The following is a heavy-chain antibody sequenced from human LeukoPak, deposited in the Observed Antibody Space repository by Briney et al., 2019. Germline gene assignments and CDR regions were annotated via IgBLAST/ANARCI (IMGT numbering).Heavy chain of an antibody. D-gene: IGHD3-3*01. V-gene: IGHV4-39*01. CDR2: IYYSGST. J-gene: IGHJ5*02. CDR3: ARQDEQVLRFSRGGWFDP. CDR1: GGSISSSSYY. Sequence: PSETLSLTCTVSGGSISSSSYYWGWIRQPPGRGLEWIGSIYYSGSTYYNPSLKSRVTISVDTSKNQFSLKLSSVTAADTAVYYCARQDEQVLRFSRGGWFDPWGQGTLVTVSS.